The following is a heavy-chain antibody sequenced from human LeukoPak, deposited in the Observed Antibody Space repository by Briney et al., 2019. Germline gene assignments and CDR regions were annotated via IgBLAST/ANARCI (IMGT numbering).Heavy chain of an antibody. CDR1: GFTFSDYY. J-gene: IGHJ3*02. Sequence: PGGSLRLSCAASGFTFSDYYMSWIRQAPGKGLEWVSYISSSGSTIYYADSVKGRFTIPRDNAKNSLYLQMNSLRAEDTAVYYCARVGLSPIDAFDIWGQGTMVTVSS. CDR3: ARVGLSPIDAFDI. CDR2: ISSSGSTI. V-gene: IGHV3-11*01. D-gene: IGHD2-2*01.